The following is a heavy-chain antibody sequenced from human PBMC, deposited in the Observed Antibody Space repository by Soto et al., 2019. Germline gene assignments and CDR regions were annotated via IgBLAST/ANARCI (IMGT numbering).Heavy chain of an antibody. V-gene: IGHV3-23*01. J-gene: IGHJ4*02. CDR1: GFIFSGYA. D-gene: IGHD4-17*01. CDR2: ISSSGGST. Sequence: GGSLRLSCAGSGFIFSGYAMSWVRQTPGKGLEWVSAISSSGGSTDYAGSVKGRFTISRDNSKNTLYLQMNSLRGEDTAVYYCAKVRPYGDSGRGVIDCWGQGTLVTVSS. CDR3: AKVRPYGDSGRGVIDC.